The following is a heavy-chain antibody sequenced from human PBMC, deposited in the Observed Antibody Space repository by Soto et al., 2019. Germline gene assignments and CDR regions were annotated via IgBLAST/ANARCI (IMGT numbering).Heavy chain of an antibody. J-gene: IGHJ4*02. CDR1: GFTFSSYG. CDR2: IWYDGSNK. D-gene: IGHD5-12*01. Sequence: QVQLVESGGGVVQPGRSLRLSCAASGFTFSSYGMHWVRQAPGKGLEWVAVIWYDGSNKYYADSVKGRFTISRDNSKNTLYLQMNSLRAEDTAVYYCARAGDGYILDLDYWGQGTLVTVSS. CDR3: ARAGDGYILDLDY. V-gene: IGHV3-33*01.